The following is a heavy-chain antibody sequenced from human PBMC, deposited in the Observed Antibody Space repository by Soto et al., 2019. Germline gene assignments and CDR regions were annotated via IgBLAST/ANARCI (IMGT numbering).Heavy chain of an antibody. V-gene: IGHV3-23*01. J-gene: IGHJ5*02. CDR2: ISGSGLST. CDR1: GFTFSTYD. D-gene: IGHD1-26*01. CDR3: AKESVGGSYYSGP. Sequence: GGSLRLSCAASGFTFSTYDMSWVRQASGKGLEWVSAISGSGLSTYYTDSVKGRFTISRDNSKNTLHLEMNSLRAEDTAVYYCAKESVGGSYYSGPWGQGTLVTVSS.